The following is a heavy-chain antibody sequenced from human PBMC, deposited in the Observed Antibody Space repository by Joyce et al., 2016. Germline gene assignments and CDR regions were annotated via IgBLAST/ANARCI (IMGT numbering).Heavy chain of an antibody. CDR2: IAISGTA. J-gene: IGHJ5*02. V-gene: IGHV4-4*07. CDR1: GGAIRVYY. CDR3: ARVPDMGWCDP. D-gene: IGHD3-9*01. Sequence: QAQLQELGSGLVKPSETLSLTCTVSGGAIRVYYWSWIRQPAVKGLEWIGHIAISGTANYNPSLKSRVTMSIDTTKNQFSLKLTSVTAADTAVYYCARVPDMGWCDPWGQGTLVIVSS.